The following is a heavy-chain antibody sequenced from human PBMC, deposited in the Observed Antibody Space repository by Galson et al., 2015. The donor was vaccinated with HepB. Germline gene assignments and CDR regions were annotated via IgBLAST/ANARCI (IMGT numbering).Heavy chain of an antibody. Sequence: SLRLSCAASGFTFSSYSMNWVRQAPGKGLEWVSYTSSSSSTIYYADSVKGRFTISRDNAKNSLYVQMNSLGDEDTAVYYCARGILVRGVEYYGMDVWGQGTTVTVSS. D-gene: IGHD3-10*01. J-gene: IGHJ6*02. CDR1: GFTFSSYS. CDR3: ARGILVRGVEYYGMDV. V-gene: IGHV3-48*02. CDR2: TSSSSSTI.